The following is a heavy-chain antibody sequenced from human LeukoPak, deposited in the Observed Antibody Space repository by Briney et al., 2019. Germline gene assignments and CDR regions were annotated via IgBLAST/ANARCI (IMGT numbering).Heavy chain of an antibody. CDR2: IKQDGSEK. CDR3: ARDRDWYSFES. V-gene: IGHV3-7*01. CDR1: GFTFSNYW. Sequence: GGSLRLSCAASGFTFSNYWMDWVRQAPGKGLEWVANIKQDGSEKYYVDSVKGRFTISRDNAKNSLFLQMNSLRVEDTAVYYCARDRDWYSFESWGQGTLVTVSS. D-gene: IGHD1-26*01. J-gene: IGHJ4*02.